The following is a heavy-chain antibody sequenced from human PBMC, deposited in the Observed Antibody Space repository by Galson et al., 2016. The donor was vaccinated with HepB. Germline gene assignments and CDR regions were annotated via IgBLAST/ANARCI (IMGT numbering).Heavy chain of an antibody. J-gene: IGHJ6*02. V-gene: IGHV3-53*04. CDR1: GFTVSTNY. CDR3: ARPLPNVGYGMDV. D-gene: IGHD2-15*01. Sequence: SLRLSCAASGFTVSTNYMSWVRQAPGKGLEWVSVIYGGGSTTYADSVKGRFTISRHNSKNTLYLQMNSLRTEDTAVYYCARPLPNVGYGMDVRGQGTTVTVS. CDR2: IYGGGST.